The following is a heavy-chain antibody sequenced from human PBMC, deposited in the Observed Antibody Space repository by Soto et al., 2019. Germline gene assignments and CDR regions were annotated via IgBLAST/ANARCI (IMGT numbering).Heavy chain of an antibody. CDR3: AAVGWSGPEGWFDP. CDR2: MYSSGST. CDR1: GASISSTS. D-gene: IGHD3-3*01. Sequence: PXGTLSLTCSISGASISSTSCAWIRQPPGKGLEWIGYMYSSGSTKYNPSLKSRVTISVDTSKNQFSLKVTSVTAADTAMYYCAAVGWSGPEGWFDPWGQGTLVTVSS. V-gene: IGHV4-59*01. J-gene: IGHJ5*02.